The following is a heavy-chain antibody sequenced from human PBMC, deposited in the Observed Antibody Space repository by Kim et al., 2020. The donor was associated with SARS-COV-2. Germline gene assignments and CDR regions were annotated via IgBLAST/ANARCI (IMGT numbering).Heavy chain of an antibody. CDR1: GFTFSNAW. CDR3: TTRSGWRGYYFDY. Sequence: GGSLRLSCAASGFTFSNAWMSWVRQAPGKGLEWVGRIKSKTDGGTTDYAAPVKGRFTISRDDSKNTLYLQMNSLKTEDTAVYYCTTRSGWRGYYFDYWGQGTLVTVSS. D-gene: IGHD3-3*01. J-gene: IGHJ4*02. CDR2: IKSKTDGGTT. V-gene: IGHV3-15*01.